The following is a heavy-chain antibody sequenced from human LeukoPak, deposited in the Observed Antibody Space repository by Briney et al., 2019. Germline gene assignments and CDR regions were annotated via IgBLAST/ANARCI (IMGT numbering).Heavy chain of an antibody. CDR1: GFTFSSYS. CDR2: ISSSSSYI. Sequence: PGGSLRLSCAASGFTFSSYSMNWVRQAPGKGLEWVSSISSSSSYIYYADSVKGRFTISRDNAKNSLYLQMNSLRAEDTAVYYCAREVHLNYYGSGSYHNWFDPWGQGTLVTVSS. CDR3: AREVHLNYYGSGSYHNWFDP. J-gene: IGHJ5*02. D-gene: IGHD3-10*01. V-gene: IGHV3-21*01.